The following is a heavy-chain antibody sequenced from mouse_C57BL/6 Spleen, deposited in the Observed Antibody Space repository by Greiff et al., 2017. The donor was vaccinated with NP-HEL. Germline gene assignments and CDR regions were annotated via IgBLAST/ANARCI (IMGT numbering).Heavy chain of an antibody. J-gene: IGHJ1*03. CDR1: GFTLSDYG. CDR3: ARDVPDWYFDV. CDR2: ISSGSSTI. V-gene: IGHV5-17*01. Sequence: VQLQESGGGLVKPGGSLKLSCAASGFTLSDYGMHWVRQAPEKGLEWVAYISSGSSTIYYADTVKGRFTISRDNAKNTLFLQMTSLMSEDTAMYYCARDVPDWYFDVWGTGTTVTVSS.